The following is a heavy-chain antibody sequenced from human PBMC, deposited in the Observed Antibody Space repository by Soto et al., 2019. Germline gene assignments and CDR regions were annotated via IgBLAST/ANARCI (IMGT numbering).Heavy chain of an antibody. J-gene: IGHJ4*02. CDR2: IYNSGST. CDR1: GGSISNYY. V-gene: IGHV4-59*08. CDR3: TRLYYDSSDYYYFDF. D-gene: IGHD3-22*01. Sequence: QVQLQESGPGLVKPSETLSLTCTVSGGSISNYYWSWIRQPPGKGLEWIGFIYNSGSTDYNPSLRSRVTISIDTSRHQFSLGLSSVTAADTAIYYCTRLYYDSSDYYYFDFWGQGTLVTVSS.